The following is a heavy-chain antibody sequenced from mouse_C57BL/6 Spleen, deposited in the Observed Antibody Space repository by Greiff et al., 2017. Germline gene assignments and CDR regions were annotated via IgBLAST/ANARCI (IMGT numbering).Heavy chain of an antibody. CDR1: GFSLTSYG. D-gene: IGHD1-1*01. CDR2: IWSGGSP. Sequence: VQLQQSGPGLVQPSQSLSITCTVSGFSLTSYGVHWVRQSPGTGLEWLGVIWSGGSPDYNAAFISRLSISKDNSKSQVFFKMNSLQADDTAIYYCARKGTTVRDYAMDYWGQGTSVTVSS. CDR3: ARKGTTVRDYAMDY. J-gene: IGHJ4*01. V-gene: IGHV2-2*01.